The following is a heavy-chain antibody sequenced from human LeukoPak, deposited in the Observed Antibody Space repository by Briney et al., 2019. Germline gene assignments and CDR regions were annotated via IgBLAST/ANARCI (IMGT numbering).Heavy chain of an antibody. CDR1: GGSISSGGYY. J-gene: IGHJ4*02. CDR2: IYYSGST. Sequence: SETLSLTCTVSGGSISSGGYYWSWIRQHPGKGLEWIGYIYYSGSTYYNPSLKSRVTISVDTSKNQFSLKLSSVTAADTAVYYCARDPNGSGSFDYWGQGTLVAVSS. V-gene: IGHV4-31*03. D-gene: IGHD3-10*01. CDR3: ARDPNGSGSFDY.